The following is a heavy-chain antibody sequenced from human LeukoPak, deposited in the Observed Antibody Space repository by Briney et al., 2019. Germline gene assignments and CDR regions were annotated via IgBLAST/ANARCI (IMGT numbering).Heavy chain of an antibody. CDR1: GGSIGSYY. CDR3: ARPVRYCSSTSCYNWFDP. CDR2: IYYSGST. D-gene: IGHD2-2*01. Sequence: SETLSLTCTVSGGSIGSYYWSWIRQPPGKGLEWIGYIYYSGSTNYNPSLKSRVTISVDTSKNQFSLKLSSVTAADTAVYYCARPVRYCSSTSCYNWFDPWGQGTLVTFSS. J-gene: IGHJ5*02. V-gene: IGHV4-59*01.